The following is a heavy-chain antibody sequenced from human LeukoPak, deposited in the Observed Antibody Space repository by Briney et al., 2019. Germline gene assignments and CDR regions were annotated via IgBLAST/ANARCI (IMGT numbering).Heavy chain of an antibody. CDR2: IYYSGNT. CDR1: GVSISSSNSY. Sequence: SETLSLTCTVSGVSISSSNSYWGWIRQPPGKGLEWIGSIYYSGNTYYNASLKSQVSISVDTSKNQLSLKLSSVTAVDTAVYYCARQRGYDYIWGSYRADFDYWGQGTLVTVSS. CDR3: ARQRGYDYIWGSYRADFDY. D-gene: IGHD3-16*02. V-gene: IGHV4-39*01. J-gene: IGHJ4*02.